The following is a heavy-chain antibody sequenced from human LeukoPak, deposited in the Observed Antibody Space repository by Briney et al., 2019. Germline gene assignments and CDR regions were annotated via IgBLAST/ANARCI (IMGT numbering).Heavy chain of an antibody. D-gene: IGHD3-10*01. CDR2: IYYSGST. J-gene: IGHJ5*02. V-gene: IGHV4-39*01. CDR1: GGSISSSSYY. Sequence: PSETLSLTCTVSGGSISSSSYYWGWIRQPPGTGLEWIGSIYYSGSTYYNPSLKSRVTISVDTSKNQFSLKLSSVTAADTAVYYRASETTTKYYYGSGRKNWFDPWGQGTLVTVSS. CDR3: ASETTTKYYYGSGRKNWFDP.